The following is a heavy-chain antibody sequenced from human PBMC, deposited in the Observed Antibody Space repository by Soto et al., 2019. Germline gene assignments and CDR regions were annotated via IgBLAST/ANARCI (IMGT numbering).Heavy chain of an antibody. D-gene: IGHD2-15*01. V-gene: IGHV3-23*01. CDR2: ISGSGGST. J-gene: IGHJ4*02. CDR1: GFTFSSYA. CDR3: AKASPRYCSGGSCYRLYYFDY. Sequence: GSLRLSCAASGFTFSSYAMSWVRQAPGKGLEWVSAISGSGGSTYYADSVKGRFTISRDNSKNTLYLQMNSLRAEDTAVYYCAKASPRYCSGGSCYRLYYFDYWGQGTLVTVSS.